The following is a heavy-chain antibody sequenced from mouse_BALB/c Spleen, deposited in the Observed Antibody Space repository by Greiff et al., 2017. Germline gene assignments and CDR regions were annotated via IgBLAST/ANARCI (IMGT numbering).Heavy chain of an antibody. Sequence: EVKLVESGGGLVKPGGSLKLSCAASGFTFSSYAMSWVRQTPEKRLEWVASISSGGSTYYPDSVKGRFTISRDNARNILYLQMSSLRSEDTAMYYCARGGDYDEGFDYWGQGTTLTVSS. CDR1: GFTFSSYA. CDR3: ARGGDYDEGFDY. CDR2: ISSGGST. D-gene: IGHD2-4*01. V-gene: IGHV5-6-5*01. J-gene: IGHJ2*01.